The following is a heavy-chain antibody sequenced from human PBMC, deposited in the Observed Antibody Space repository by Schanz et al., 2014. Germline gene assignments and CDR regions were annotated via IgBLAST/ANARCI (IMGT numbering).Heavy chain of an antibody. D-gene: IGHD6-6*01. CDR1: GYVFTAYY. J-gene: IGHJ2*01. CDR3: ARAGQDFEYSSLSPIWYFDL. Sequence: QVQLVQSEAAVKKPGASVEVSCKASGYVFTAYYMHWVRQAPGQGLEWMGWINPNSGGTNYAQKFQGRVTMTRDTSISTAYMELSRLRSDDTAVYYCARAGQDFEYSSLSPIWYFDLWGRGTLVTVSS. CDR2: INPNSGGT. V-gene: IGHV1-2*02.